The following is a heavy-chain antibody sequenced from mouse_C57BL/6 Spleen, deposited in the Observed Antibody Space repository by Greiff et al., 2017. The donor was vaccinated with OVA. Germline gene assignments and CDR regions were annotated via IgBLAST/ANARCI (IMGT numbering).Heavy chain of an antibody. CDR2: IRNKANGYTT. Sequence: EVMLVESGGGLVQPGGSLSLSCAASGFTFTDYYMSWVRQPPGKALEWLGFIRNKANGYTTEYSASVKGRLTISRDNSQSILYLQMNALRAEDSATYYCARYSDYDYYAMDYWGQGTSVTVSS. J-gene: IGHJ4*01. CDR1: GFTFTDYY. CDR3: ARYSDYDYYAMDY. D-gene: IGHD2-4*01. V-gene: IGHV7-3*01.